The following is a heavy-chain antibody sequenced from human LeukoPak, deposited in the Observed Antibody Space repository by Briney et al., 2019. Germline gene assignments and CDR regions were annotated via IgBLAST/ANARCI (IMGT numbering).Heavy chain of an antibody. J-gene: IGHJ4*02. V-gene: IGHV3-23*01. Sequence: GGSLRLSCAASGFTFSSYAMSWVRQAPGKGLEWVSAISGSGGSTYYADSVKGRFTISRDNSKNTLYLQMNSLRAEDTAVYYCAKENGYYDSSGYYLDYFDYWGQGTLVTVCS. CDR1: GFTFSSYA. CDR3: AKENGYYDSSGYYLDYFDY. CDR2: ISGSGGST. D-gene: IGHD3-22*01.